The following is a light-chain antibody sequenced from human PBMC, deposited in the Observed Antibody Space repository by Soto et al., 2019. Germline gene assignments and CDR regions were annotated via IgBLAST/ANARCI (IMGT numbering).Light chain of an antibody. V-gene: IGKV1-17*01. CDR3: LQYNDYPYT. Sequence: DIPMTQSPPSLSASVGDRVTITCRANQDIRNYLGWYQQNPGKAPKRLIYAASSLKSGVPSRFSGSGSGTEFTLTISSLQPEDFATYFCLQYNDYPYTFGQGTKLEF. J-gene: IGKJ2*01. CDR1: QDIRNY. CDR2: AAS.